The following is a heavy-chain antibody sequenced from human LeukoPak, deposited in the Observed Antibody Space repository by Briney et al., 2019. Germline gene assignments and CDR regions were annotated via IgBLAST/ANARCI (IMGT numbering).Heavy chain of an antibody. CDR3: ARGRRGPEDPNWFDP. J-gene: IGHJ5*02. CDR1: GYTFTSYY. V-gene: IGHV1-46*01. Sequence: ASVKVSCEASGYTFTSYYMHWVRQAPGQGLEWMGIISPSDGSTNYAQKFQGRVTMTRDTSTSTAYMELSSLGSEDTAVYYCARGRRGPEDPNWFDPWGQGTLVTVSS. CDR2: ISPSDGST.